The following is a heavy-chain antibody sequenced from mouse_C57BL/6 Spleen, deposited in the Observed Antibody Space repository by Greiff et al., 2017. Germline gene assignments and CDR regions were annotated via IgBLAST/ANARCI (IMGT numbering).Heavy chain of an antibody. Sequence: QVQLQQPGAELVKPGASVKLSCKASGYTFTSYWMQWVKQRPGQGLEWIGEIDPADSYTNYNQKFKGKATMTVDTSSSTAYMQLSSLTSEDSAGYYCARWGYYSSYFAYWGQGTRVTVSA. V-gene: IGHV1-50*01. CDR1: GYTFTSYW. D-gene: IGHD1-1*01. CDR3: ARWGYYSSYFAY. J-gene: IGHJ3*01. CDR2: IDPADSYT.